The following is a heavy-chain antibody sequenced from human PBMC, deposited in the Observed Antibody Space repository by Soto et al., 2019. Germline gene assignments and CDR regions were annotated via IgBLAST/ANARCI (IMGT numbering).Heavy chain of an antibody. V-gene: IGHV4-34*01. CDR1: GGSFSGYY. CDR3: ARVRLRYFDWPLDY. D-gene: IGHD3-9*01. Sequence: SETLSLTCAVYGGSFSGYYWSWIRQPPGKGLEWIGEINHSGSTNYNPSLKSRVIISVDTSKNQFSLKLSSVTAADTAVYYCARVRLRYFDWPLDYWGQGTLVTVSS. CDR2: INHSGST. J-gene: IGHJ4*02.